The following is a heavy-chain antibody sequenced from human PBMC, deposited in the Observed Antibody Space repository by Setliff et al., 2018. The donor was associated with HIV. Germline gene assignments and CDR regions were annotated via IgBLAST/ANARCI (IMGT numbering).Heavy chain of an antibody. CDR3: ARRAANGLFDY. CDR1: GDSISSYY. J-gene: IGHJ4*02. V-gene: IGHV4-4*09. Sequence: KPSETLSLTCTVSGDSISSYYWSWIRQTPGKGLEWIGYIYTSGSTNYNPSLKSRVTISVDTSKNHFSLKLSSVTSADTAVYYCARRAANGLFDYWGQGTLVTVSS. CDR2: IYTSGST. D-gene: IGHD2-15*01.